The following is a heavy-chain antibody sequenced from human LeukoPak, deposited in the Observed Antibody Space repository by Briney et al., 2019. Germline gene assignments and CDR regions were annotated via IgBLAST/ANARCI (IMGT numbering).Heavy chain of an antibody. V-gene: IGHV1-8*01. D-gene: IGHD3-22*01. CDR2: MSPNGGNT. CDR1: GYTFTSYD. J-gene: IGHJ4*02. CDR3: ARGGYYYDSSGSQVDY. Sequence: ASVKVSCKASGYTFTSYDINWVRQATGQGLEWMGWMSPNGGNTGYAQKFQGRVTMTRNTSISTAYMELSSLRSEDTAVYYCARGGYYYDSSGSQVDYWGQGTLVTVSS.